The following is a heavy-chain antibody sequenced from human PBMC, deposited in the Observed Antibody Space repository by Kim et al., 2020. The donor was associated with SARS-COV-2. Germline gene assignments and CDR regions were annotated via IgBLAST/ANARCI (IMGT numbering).Heavy chain of an antibody. CDR1: GGSISSSSYY. Sequence: SETLSLTCTVSGGSISSSSYYWGWIRQPPGKGLEWIGSIYYSGSTYYNPSLKSRVTISVDTSKNQFSLKLSSVTAADTAVYYCARVTAARPGYYYYYGMDVWGQGTTVTVSS. CDR3: ARVTAARPGYYYYYGMDV. V-gene: IGHV4-39*01. CDR2: IYYSGST. D-gene: IGHD6-6*01. J-gene: IGHJ6*02.